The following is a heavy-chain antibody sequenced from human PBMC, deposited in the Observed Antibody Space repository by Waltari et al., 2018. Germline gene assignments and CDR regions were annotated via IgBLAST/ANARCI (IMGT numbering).Heavy chain of an antibody. Sequence: EVQLVEAGGGLVQPGGSLRLACGASGFTFSRSWLSWVRQTPGKGLQWVANINYDGSQKYYVDSVEGRFTISSGNAKNSVFLRMDSLRVEDTAVYYCAKSSGFEYWCQGALITVSS. J-gene: IGHJ4*02. V-gene: IGHV3-7*01. CDR2: INYDGSQK. CDR1: GFTFSRSW. D-gene: IGHD3-22*01. CDR3: AKSSGFEY.